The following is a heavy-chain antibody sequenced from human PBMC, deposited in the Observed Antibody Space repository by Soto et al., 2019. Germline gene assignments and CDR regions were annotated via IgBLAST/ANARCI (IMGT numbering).Heavy chain of an antibody. J-gene: IGHJ4*02. CDR1: GGSISGGGYS. CDR2: IYHSGST. V-gene: IGHV4-30-2*01. Sequence: QLQLQESGSGLVKPSQTLSLTCAVSGGSISGGGYSWSWIRQPPGKGLEWIGYIYHSGSTYYNPSLKSRVTISVDRSKNQFSLKLSSVTAAGTAVYYCARGNVGAIDYWGQGTRVTVSS. D-gene: IGHD3-16*01. CDR3: ARGNVGAIDY.